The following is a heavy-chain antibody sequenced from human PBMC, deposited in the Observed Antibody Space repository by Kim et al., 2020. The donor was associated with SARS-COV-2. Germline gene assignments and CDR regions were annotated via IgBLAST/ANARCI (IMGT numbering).Heavy chain of an antibody. CDR2: ISSSSIFM. Sequence: GGSLRLSCAASGFTFSSYSMNWVRQAPGKGLEWVSSISSSSIFMYYADSVKGRFTISRDNAKNSLYLQMNSLRAEDTAVYYCARAPATTMTTIDYWGQGTLVTVSS. CDR1: GFTFSSYS. CDR3: ARAPATTMTTIDY. V-gene: IGHV3-21*01. D-gene: IGHD4-17*01. J-gene: IGHJ4*02.